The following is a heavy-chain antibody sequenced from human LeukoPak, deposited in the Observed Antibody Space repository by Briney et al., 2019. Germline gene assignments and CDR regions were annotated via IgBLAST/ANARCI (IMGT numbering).Heavy chain of an antibody. CDR1: GFIFRSFS. V-gene: IGHV3-21*06. CDR3: ATRVTADSYDASDI. Sequence: GGSLRLSCAASGFIFRSFSMTWVRQAPGKGLEWVASISSTSNHKYHADSVKGRFTISRDNDKSSLYLQMSSLRAEDTALYYCATRVTADSYDASDIWGQGTMVTVSS. CDR2: ISSTSNHK. J-gene: IGHJ3*02. D-gene: IGHD6-13*01.